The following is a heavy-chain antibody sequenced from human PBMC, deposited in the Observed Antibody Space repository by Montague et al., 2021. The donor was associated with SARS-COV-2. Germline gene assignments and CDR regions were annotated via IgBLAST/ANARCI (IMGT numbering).Heavy chain of an antibody. D-gene: IGHD6-19*01. CDR3: ARISAWYSSGWSAFDY. CDR1: GFSLSTSGMC. V-gene: IGHV2-70*01. CDR2: IDWDDDK. J-gene: IGHJ4*02. Sequence: PALVKPTQTLTLTCTFSGFSLSTSGMCVSWIRQPPGEALEWLALIDWDDDKYYSTSLKTRLTISKDTSKNQVVLTMTNMDPADTATYYCARISAWYSSGWSAFDYWGQGTLVTVSS.